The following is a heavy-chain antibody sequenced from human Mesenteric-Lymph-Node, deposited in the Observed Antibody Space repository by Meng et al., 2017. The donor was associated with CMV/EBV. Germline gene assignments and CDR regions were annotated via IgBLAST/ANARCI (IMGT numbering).Heavy chain of an antibody. CDR2: MNPNSGNT. CDR3: AREVIHCSSTSCYGYGMDV. CDR1: GYTFTSYD. Sequence: ASVKVSCKASGYTFTSYDLNWVRQATGQGLEWMGWMNPNSGNTGYAQKFQGRVTITRNTSISTAYMELSSLRSEDTAVYYCAREVIHCSSTSCYGYGMDVWGQGTTVTVSS. V-gene: IGHV1-8*03. D-gene: IGHD2-2*01. J-gene: IGHJ6*02.